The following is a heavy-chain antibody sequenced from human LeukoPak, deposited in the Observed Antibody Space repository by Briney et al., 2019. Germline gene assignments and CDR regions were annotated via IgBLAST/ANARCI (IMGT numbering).Heavy chain of an antibody. CDR3: ARAAGPIVVVPADWYFDL. J-gene: IGHJ2*01. CDR2: IYYSGST. CDR1: GGPISSYY. V-gene: IGHV4-59*01. Sequence: SETLSLTCTVYGGPISSYYWSWIRQPPGKGLEWIGYIYYSGSTNYNPSLKSRVTISVDTSKNQFSLKLSSVTAADTAVYYCARAAGPIVVVPADWYFDLWGRGTLVTVSS. D-gene: IGHD2-2*01.